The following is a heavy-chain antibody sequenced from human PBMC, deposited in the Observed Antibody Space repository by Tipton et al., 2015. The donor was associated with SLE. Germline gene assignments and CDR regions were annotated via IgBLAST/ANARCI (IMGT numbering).Heavy chain of an antibody. D-gene: IGHD6-19*01. CDR2: ISYDGSNK. V-gene: IGHV3-30*03. CDR1: GFTFSSYA. Sequence: SLRLSCAASGFTFSSYAMSWVRQAPGKGLEWVAVISYDGSNKYYADSVKGRFTISRDNSKNTLYLQMNSLRAEDTAVYYCARDVEEVGIAVPNYYYYYMDVWGKGTTVTVSS. J-gene: IGHJ6*03. CDR3: ARDVEEVGIAVPNYYYYYMDV.